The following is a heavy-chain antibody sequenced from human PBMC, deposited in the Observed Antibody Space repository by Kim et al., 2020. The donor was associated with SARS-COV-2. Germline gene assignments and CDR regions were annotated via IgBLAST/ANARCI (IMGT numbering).Heavy chain of an antibody. CDR3: TTDGDYDILTGYYTFDY. J-gene: IGHJ4*02. D-gene: IGHD3-9*01. V-gene: IGHV3-15*01. CDR2: IKSKTDGGTT. Sequence: GGSLRLSCAASGFTFSNAWMSWVRQAPGKGLEWVGRIKSKTDGGTTDYAAPVKGRFTISRDDSKNTLYLQMNSVKTEDTAVYYCTTDGDYDILTGYYTFDYWGQGTLVTVSS. CDR1: GFTFSNAW.